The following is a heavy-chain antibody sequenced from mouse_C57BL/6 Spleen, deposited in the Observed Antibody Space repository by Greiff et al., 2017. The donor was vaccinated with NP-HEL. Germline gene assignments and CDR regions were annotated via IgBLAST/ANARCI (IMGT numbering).Heavy chain of an antibody. CDR3: ASNGEGGYWCFDV. CDR2: INPSNGGT. J-gene: IGHJ1*03. Sequence: VQLQQSGTELVKPGASVKLSCKASGYTFTSYWMHWVKQRPGQGLEWIGNINPSNGGTNYNEKFKSKATLTVDKSSSTAYMQLSSLTSEDSAFYDGASNGEGGYWCFDVWGTGTTVTVSA. V-gene: IGHV1-53*01. CDR1: GYTFTSYW.